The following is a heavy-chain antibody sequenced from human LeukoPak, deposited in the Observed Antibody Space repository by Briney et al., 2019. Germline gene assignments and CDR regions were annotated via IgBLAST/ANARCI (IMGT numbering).Heavy chain of an antibody. CDR2: ISYDGSNK. CDR1: GFTFSSYA. D-gene: IGHD2-15*01. J-gene: IGHJ3*02. CDR3: AKETVVVVAATPDAFDI. Sequence: PGGSLRLSCAASGFTFSSYAINWVRQAPGKGLEWVAAISYDGSNKYYADSVKDRFTISRDNSKNTLYLQMNSLRAEDTAVYYCAKETVVVVAATPDAFDIWGQGTMVTVSS. V-gene: IGHV3-30-3*01.